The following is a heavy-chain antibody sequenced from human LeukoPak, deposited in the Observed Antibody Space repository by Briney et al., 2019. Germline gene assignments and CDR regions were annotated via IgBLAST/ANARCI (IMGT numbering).Heavy chain of an antibody. D-gene: IGHD2-21*02. CDR3: TRDCAGDCHLTFDS. V-gene: IGHV3-72*01. CDR2: TRNRGESNKS. CDR1: GFSFSNHY. Sequence: PGGSLRLSCAASGFSFSNHYINWVRQTPGKGLEWVGPTRNRGESNKSEYAASVRGSFTISRDDSKRIVYLQLNSLKTEAASVCFCTRDCAGDCHLTFDSWGQGALVTVSS. J-gene: IGHJ4*02.